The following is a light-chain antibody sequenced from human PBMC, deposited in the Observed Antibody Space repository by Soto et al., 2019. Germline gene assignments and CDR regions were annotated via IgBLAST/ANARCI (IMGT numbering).Light chain of an antibody. CDR1: QSVSDK. CDR2: GAS. Sequence: EIVMTQSPATVSVSPGERATLSCRASQSVSDKLAWYQQKPGQAPRLLIYGASTRATGIPARFSGSGSGTDFTLTISSLQPEDFATYYCQQSYSTPPITFGQGTRLEI. J-gene: IGKJ5*01. V-gene: IGKV3-15*01. CDR3: QQSYSTPPIT.